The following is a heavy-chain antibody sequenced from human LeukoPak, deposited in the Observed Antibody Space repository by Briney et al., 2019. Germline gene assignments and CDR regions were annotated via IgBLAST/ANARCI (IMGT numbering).Heavy chain of an antibody. D-gene: IGHD2-15*01. CDR3: ARVICSGGSCRFDY. CDR1: GGSFSGYY. V-gene: IGHV4-34*10. Sequence: PSETLSLTCAVYGGSFSGYYWTWIRQSPEKGLEWIGEVNHSGSTNYNPSLKSRVTMSVDTSKNKFSLKLSSVTAADTAVYYCARVICSGGSCRFDYWGQGTWSPSPQ. J-gene: IGHJ4*02. CDR2: VNHSGST.